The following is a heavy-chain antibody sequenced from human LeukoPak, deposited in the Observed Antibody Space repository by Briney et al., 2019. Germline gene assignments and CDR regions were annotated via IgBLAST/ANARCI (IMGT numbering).Heavy chain of an antibody. V-gene: IGHV3-74*01. CDR2: ISSDGSST. CDR3: ARVVLRYYDSSGYYKIPHY. J-gene: IGHJ4*02. CDR1: GFTFSSYW. Sequence: GGSLRLSCAASGFTFSSYWMHWVRQAPGKGLVWVSRISSDGSSTSYADSVKGRFTISRDNSKNTLYLQMNSLRAEDTAVYYCARVVLRYYDSSGYYKIPHYWGQGTLVTVSS. D-gene: IGHD3-22*01.